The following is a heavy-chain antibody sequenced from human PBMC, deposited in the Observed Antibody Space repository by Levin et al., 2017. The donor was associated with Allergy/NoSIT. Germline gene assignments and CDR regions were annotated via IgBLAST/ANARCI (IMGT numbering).Heavy chain of an antibody. V-gene: IGHV1-2*02. Sequence: GESLKISCKASGYTFTGHYIHWVRQAPGQGLEWMGWINPKSGGTSYAQKFQGRVTMTRDTSISTAYMELSRLTSDDTAVYYCAFSGGDIVIIGGYAFDLWGQGTMVTVSS. D-gene: IGHD3-16*02. CDR3: AFSGGDIVIIGGYAFDL. CDR1: GYTFTGHY. J-gene: IGHJ3*01. CDR2: INPKSGGT.